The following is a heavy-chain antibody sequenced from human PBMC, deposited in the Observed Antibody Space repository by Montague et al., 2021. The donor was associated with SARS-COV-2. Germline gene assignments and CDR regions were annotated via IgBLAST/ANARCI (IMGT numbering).Heavy chain of an antibody. CDR3: ARSTSGWFIY. Sequence: SETLSLTYSVSGGSISSTSFFWAWIRQPPGKGLEWVGSMYSSGTTYYNPSLKSRVTISGDTSRNLLSVRLSSVTAAGTAVYYCARSTSGWFIYWGQGTLVTVSS. CDR2: MYSSGTT. V-gene: IGHV4-39*01. D-gene: IGHD6-19*01. J-gene: IGHJ4*02. CDR1: GGSISSTSFF.